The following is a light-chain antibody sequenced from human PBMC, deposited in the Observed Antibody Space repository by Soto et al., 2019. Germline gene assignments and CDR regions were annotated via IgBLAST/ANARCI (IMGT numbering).Light chain of an antibody. J-gene: IGKJ1*01. CDR2: DVS. Sequence: ESVLTQSPCTLSLSPGERATLSCRASQSVSSSYLAWYQQKPGQAPRLLMYDVSSRATGIPDRFSGSGSGTDFTLTISRLEQEDFAVYYCQQYGSSPLTFGQGTKVDIK. CDR1: QSVSSSY. CDR3: QQYGSSPLT. V-gene: IGKV3-20*01.